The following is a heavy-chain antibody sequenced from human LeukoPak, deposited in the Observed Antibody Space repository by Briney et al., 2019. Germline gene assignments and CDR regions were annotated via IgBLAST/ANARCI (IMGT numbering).Heavy chain of an antibody. Sequence: KPSETLSLTCAVSGYSISSGYYWGWIRQPPGEGLEWIGIIYHSGSTYYNPSLKSRVTISVDTSKNQFSLKLSSVTAADTAVYYCARLTERRVPYSGYERYWFDPWGQGTLVTVSS. V-gene: IGHV4-38-2*01. CDR3: ARLTERRVPYSGYERYWFDP. CDR1: GYSISSGYY. J-gene: IGHJ5*02. CDR2: IYHSGST. D-gene: IGHD5-12*01.